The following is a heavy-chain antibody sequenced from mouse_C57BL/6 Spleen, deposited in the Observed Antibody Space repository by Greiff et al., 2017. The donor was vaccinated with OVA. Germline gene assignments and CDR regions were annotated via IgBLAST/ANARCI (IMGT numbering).Heavy chain of an antibody. V-gene: IGHV1-59*01. D-gene: IGHD2-4*01. Sequence: VQLQQPGAELVRPGTSVKLSCKASGYTFTSYWMHWVKQRPGQGLEWIGVIDPSDSYTNYNQKFKGKATLTVDTSSSTAYMQLSSLTSEDSAVYYCASYDYLYAMDYWGQGTSVTVSS. J-gene: IGHJ4*01. CDR1: GYTFTSYW. CDR3: ASYDYLYAMDY. CDR2: IDPSDSYT.